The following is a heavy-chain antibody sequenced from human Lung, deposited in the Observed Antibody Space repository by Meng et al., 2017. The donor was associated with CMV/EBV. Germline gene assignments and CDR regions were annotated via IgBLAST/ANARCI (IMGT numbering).Heavy chain of an antibody. CDR1: GGSVISGSDY. V-gene: IGHV4-61*01. CDR2: IYYSGST. D-gene: IGHD6-6*01. J-gene: IGHJ4*02. CDR3: AAGPPSSSSSFFDY. Sequence: GSLRLSCTVSGGSVISGSDYWSWIRQPPGKGLEWIGYIYYSGSTNYNPSLKSRVTMSIDTSKNQFSLKLSSVTPADTAVYYCAAGPPSSSSSFFDYWGQGTLVTVSS.